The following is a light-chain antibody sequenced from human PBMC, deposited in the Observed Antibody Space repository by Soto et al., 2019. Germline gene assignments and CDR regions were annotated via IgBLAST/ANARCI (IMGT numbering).Light chain of an antibody. V-gene: IGLV4-69*02. CDR2: LNGDGSH. CDR1: SGHSTYD. Sequence: QLVLTQSPSASASLGASVKLTCSLSSGHSTYDIAWYQQQPEKGPRYLMRLNGDGSHSKGDGIPDRFSGSSSWAERYLTISSLQSEDEADYYCQTWGTGIQVVFGGGTKLTVL. J-gene: IGLJ2*01. CDR3: QTWGTGIQVV.